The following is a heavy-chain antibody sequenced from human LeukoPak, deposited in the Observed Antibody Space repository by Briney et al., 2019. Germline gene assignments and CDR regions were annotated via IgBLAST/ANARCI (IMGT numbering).Heavy chain of an antibody. J-gene: IGHJ4*02. V-gene: IGHV3-23*01. D-gene: IGHD3-3*01. CDR2: MSSSDDGR. Sequence: GGSLRLSCATSGFSFSSYAMSWVRQAPGKGLEWVSAMSSSDDGRYYAASVRGRFTISRDTSRSTLYLQMNSLRAEDTAVYYCAREADYDFWSGYYTDTPLGYWGQGTLVTVSS. CDR3: AREADYDFWSGYYTDTPLGY. CDR1: GFSFSSYA.